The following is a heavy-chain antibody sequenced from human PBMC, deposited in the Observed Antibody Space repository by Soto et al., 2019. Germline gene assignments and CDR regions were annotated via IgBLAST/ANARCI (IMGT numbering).Heavy chain of an antibody. J-gene: IGHJ5*02. CDR1: GGTFSSYT. CDR2: IIPILGIA. D-gene: IGHD2-2*01. Sequence: GASVKVSCKASGGTFSSYTISWVRQAPGQGLEWMGRIIPILGIANYAQKFQGRVTITADKSMSTAYMELSSLRSEDTAVYYCARDPPGYCSSTSCYGGGTGWFDPWGQGTLVTVSS. V-gene: IGHV1-69*04. CDR3: ARDPPGYCSSTSCYGGGTGWFDP.